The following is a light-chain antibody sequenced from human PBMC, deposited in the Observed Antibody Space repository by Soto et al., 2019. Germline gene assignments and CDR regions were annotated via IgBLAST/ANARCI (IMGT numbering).Light chain of an antibody. Sequence: DIQMTQSPSSVSASVGDRVTITCRASQGVSTWLAWYQQKPGKAPNLLIYTASSFQSGVPSRFSGSGSGTDFTLTISSLQTEDFATYYCQQTTTFPLTFGGGTKVEI. CDR1: QGVSTW. J-gene: IGKJ4*01. V-gene: IGKV1D-12*01. CDR2: TAS. CDR3: QQTTTFPLT.